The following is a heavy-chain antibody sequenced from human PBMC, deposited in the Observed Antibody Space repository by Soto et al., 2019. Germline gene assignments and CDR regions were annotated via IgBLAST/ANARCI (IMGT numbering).Heavy chain of an antibody. Sequence: PWETLSLTCTVSGGSISHFYWSWIRQSPGKGLEWLGYIYDSGSTSYNPSLKSRVTMSMDTSKTQFSLNLSSVTAADTAVYFCAASYDAILTGDFAIVIWGHGTMFT. J-gene: IGHJ3*02. V-gene: IGHV4-59*01. CDR3: AASYDAILTGDFAIVI. D-gene: IGHD3-9*01. CDR1: GGSISHFY. CDR2: IYDSGST.